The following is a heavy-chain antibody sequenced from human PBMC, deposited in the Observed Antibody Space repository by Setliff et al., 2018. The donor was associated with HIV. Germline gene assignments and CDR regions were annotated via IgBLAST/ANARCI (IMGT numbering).Heavy chain of an antibody. V-gene: IGHV3-23*01. D-gene: IGHD6-19*01. Sequence: GGSLRLSCAASGFTFSDSAMSWVRQAPGKGLEWVSALSPNGVSTFHADSVKGRFTISRDNSKNTPYLQMNSLRADDTAIYYCAKDLGSGWYGAPSDYWGQGTLVAVS. J-gene: IGHJ4*02. CDR3: AKDLGSGWYGAPSDY. CDR1: GFTFSDSA. CDR2: LSPNGVST.